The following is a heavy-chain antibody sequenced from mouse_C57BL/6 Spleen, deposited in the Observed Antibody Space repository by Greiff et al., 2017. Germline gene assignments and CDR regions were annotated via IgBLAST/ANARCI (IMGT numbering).Heavy chain of an antibody. Sequence: EVQVVESGGGLVQPKGSLKLSCAASGFSFNTYAMNWVRQAPGKGVEWVARIRSKSNNYATYYADSVKDRFTISRDDSESMLYLQMNNLKTEDTAMYYCVRNWDWYFDVWGTGTTVTVSS. V-gene: IGHV10-1*01. J-gene: IGHJ1*03. D-gene: IGHD4-1*01. CDR3: VRNWDWYFDV. CDR2: IRSKSNNYAT. CDR1: GFSFNTYA.